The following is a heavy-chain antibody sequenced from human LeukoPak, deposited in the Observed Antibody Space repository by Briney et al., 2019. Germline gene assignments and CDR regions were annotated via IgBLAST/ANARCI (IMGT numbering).Heavy chain of an antibody. CDR2: MYSGGTT. CDR1: GFTVSSSY. CDR3: ASHSYSSSSVYYYGMDV. J-gene: IGHJ6*02. D-gene: IGHD6-6*01. Sequence: GGSLRLSCTGSGFTVSSSYMSWVRQTPGKGLEWVSVMYSGGTTYYADSVKGRSTISRDGSKNTVNLQMNSLRAEDTAVYYCASHSYSSSSVYYYGMDVWGQGTTVTVSS. V-gene: IGHV3-66*04.